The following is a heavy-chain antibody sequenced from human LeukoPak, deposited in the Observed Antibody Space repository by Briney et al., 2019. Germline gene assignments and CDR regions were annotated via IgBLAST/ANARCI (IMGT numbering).Heavy chain of an antibody. D-gene: IGHD3-22*01. CDR1: GGSFSGYY. CDR3: ARRDYYDSSGYYYTNAFDI. CDR2: INHSGST. Sequence: SETLSLTCAVYGGSFSGYYWSWIRQPPGKGLEWIGEINHSGSTNYNPSLKSRVTISVDKSKNQFSLKLSSVTAADTAVYYCARRDYYDSSGYYYTNAFDIWGQGTMVTVSS. V-gene: IGHV4-34*01. J-gene: IGHJ3*02.